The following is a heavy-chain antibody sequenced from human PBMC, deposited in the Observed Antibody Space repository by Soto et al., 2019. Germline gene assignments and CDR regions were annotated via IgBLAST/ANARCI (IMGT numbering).Heavy chain of an antibody. CDR1: GGSISSYY. CDR2: IYYSGST. V-gene: IGHV4-59*08. CDR3: ASTITEGGPRQGGPYYYYYYMDV. J-gene: IGHJ6*03. D-gene: IGHD5-12*01. Sequence: SETLSLTCTVSGGSISSYYWSWIRQPPGKGLEWIGYIYYSGSTNYNPSLKSRVTISVDTSKNQFSLKLSSVTAADTAVYYCASTITEGGPRQGGPYYYYYYMDVWGKGTTVTVSS.